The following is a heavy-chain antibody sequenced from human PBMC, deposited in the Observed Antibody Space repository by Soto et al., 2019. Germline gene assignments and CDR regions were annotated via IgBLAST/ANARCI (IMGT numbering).Heavy chain of an antibody. V-gene: IGHV1-18*01. Sequence: ASVKVSCKASGYTFTSYGISWVRQAPGQGLEWMGWISAYNGNTSYAQKLQGRVTMTTDTSTSTAYMELRSLRSDDTAVYYCARDIPIYYDSSGYRWFDPWGQGTLVTVSS. D-gene: IGHD3-22*01. CDR1: GYTFTSYG. J-gene: IGHJ5*02. CDR2: ISAYNGNT. CDR3: ARDIPIYYDSSGYRWFDP.